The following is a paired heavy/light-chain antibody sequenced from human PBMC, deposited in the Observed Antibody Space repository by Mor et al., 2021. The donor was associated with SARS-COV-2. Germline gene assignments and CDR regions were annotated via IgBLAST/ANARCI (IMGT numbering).Light chain of an antibody. J-gene: IGKJ1*01. CDR1: QSINNY. V-gene: IGKV1-39*01. CDR3: QQSYIKRT. Sequence: DIQMTQSPSSLSASVGDRVTITCRASQSINNYLNWYQQKPGKAPKLLIYAASSLQSGVPSRFSGSGSGTDFTLTISCLQPEDFATYYCQQSYIKRTFGQGTRVEIK. CDR2: AAS.
Heavy chain of an antibody. CDR3: ARQLVVDEGDHFDS. CDR1: GIIVSNNY. J-gene: IGHJ4*02. D-gene: IGHD2-15*01. CDR2: IYSGGGT. Sequence: EVQLVESGGGLIQPGGSLRLSCAASGIIVSNNYMSWVRQAPGKGLEWVSVIYSGGGTYYADSVKGRFTISRDHSKNTLYLQMNSLRVEDTAVYYCARQLVVDEGDHFDSWGQGTLVTVSS. V-gene: IGHV3-53*01.